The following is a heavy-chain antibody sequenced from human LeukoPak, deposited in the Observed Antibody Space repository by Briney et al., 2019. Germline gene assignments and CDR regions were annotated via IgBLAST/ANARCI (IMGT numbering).Heavy chain of an antibody. V-gene: IGHV3-7*01. D-gene: IGHD2-21*01. Sequence: GGSLRLSCAASGFTLSSYWMSWVRQAPGKGLEWVANIKQDGSEKYYVDSVKGRFTISRDNAKNSLYLQMNSLRAEDTAVYYCARGIDYYYYMDVWGKGTTVTISS. CDR3: ARGIDYYYYMDV. CDR2: IKQDGSEK. CDR1: GFTLSSYW. J-gene: IGHJ6*03.